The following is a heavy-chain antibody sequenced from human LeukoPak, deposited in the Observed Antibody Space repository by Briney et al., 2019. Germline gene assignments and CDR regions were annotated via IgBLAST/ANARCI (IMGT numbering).Heavy chain of an antibody. D-gene: IGHD3-9*01. CDR2: INPNSGGT. CDR3: AKLDYDILTGYDTDFDY. V-gene: IGHV1-2*02. CDR1: GYTFTDYY. J-gene: IGHJ4*02. Sequence: GASVTVSCKASGYTFTDYYMHWVRQAPGQGLEWMGWINPNSGGTNYAQKFQGRVTITRDTSISTAYMELSRLRSDDTAVYYCAKLDYDILTGYDTDFDYWGQGTLVTVSS.